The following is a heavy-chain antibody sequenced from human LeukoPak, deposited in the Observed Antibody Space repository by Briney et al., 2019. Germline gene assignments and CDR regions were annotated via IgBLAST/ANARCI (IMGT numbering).Heavy chain of an antibody. CDR3: AKVTSGGSCYQSDH. CDR2: ISGSGGSP. J-gene: IGHJ4*02. Sequence: GGSLRLSCVASGFTFSNYAMSWVRQAPGKGLEWVSGISGSGGSPYYADSVKGRFTISRDNSKNTLYLQMNSLRAEDTAVYYCAKVTSGGSCYQSDHWGQGTLVTVSS. D-gene: IGHD2-15*01. V-gene: IGHV3-23*01. CDR1: GFTFSNYA.